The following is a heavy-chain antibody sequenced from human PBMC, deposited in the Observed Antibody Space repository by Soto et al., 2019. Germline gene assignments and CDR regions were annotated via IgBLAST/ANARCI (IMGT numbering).Heavy chain of an antibody. J-gene: IGHJ4*01. CDR2: ISAYNGNT. D-gene: IGHD1-26*01. CDR3: ARDYGGSYYRVDY. CDR1: GYTFTSHG. V-gene: IGHV1-18*04. Sequence: AAVTVSCKPSGYTFTSHGISWVRQAPGQGLEWMGCISAYNGNTNYAQKLQGRVTMTTXPSXSXXXMXLRSLRSDDKAVYYCARDYGGSYYRVDYWG.